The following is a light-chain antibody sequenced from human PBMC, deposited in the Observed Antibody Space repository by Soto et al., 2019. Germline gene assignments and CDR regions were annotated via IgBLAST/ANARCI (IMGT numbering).Light chain of an antibody. V-gene: IGKV3-15*01. J-gene: IGKJ2*01. CDR2: DAS. Sequence: EIVMTQSPGTLSVSPGERATLSCRASQSVSSNLAWYQQKPGQAPRLLIYDASTRATGIPARFSGSGSGTEFTLTISSLQSEDFAVYYCQQYENWPYTFGQGTKLEIK. CDR1: QSVSSN. CDR3: QQYENWPYT.